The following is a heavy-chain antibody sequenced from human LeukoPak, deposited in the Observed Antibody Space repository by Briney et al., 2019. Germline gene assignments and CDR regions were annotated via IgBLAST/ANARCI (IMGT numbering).Heavy chain of an antibody. CDR3: ARHVAPDMDYFDY. Sequence: SETLSLTCTVSGGSISGYYWTWIRQSPGKRPGWLAYARYTGSTNYNPSLKSRLTISVDTSKNQFSLTLTSVTAADTAVYYCARHVAPDMDYFDYWGPGTLVTVSP. CDR2: ARYTGST. V-gene: IGHV4-59*08. D-gene: IGHD2-15*01. CDR1: GGSISGYY. J-gene: IGHJ4*02.